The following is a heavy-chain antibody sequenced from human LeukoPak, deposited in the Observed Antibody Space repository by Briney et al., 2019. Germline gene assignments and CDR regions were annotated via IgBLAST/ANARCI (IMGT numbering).Heavy chain of an antibody. CDR3: AKDRAAVATTDY. CDR1: GFTFSSYA. V-gene: IGHV3-23*01. D-gene: IGHD6-19*01. Sequence: GGSLRLSCAASGFTFSSYAMSRVRQAPGKGLEWVSAISGSGGSTYYADSVKGRFTISRDNSKNTLYLQMNSLSAGDTAVYYCAKDRAAVATTDYWGQGTLVTVSS. J-gene: IGHJ4*02. CDR2: ISGSGGST.